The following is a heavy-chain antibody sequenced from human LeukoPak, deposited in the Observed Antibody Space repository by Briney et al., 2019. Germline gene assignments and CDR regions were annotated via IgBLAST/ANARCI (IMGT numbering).Heavy chain of an antibody. Sequence: AGGSLRLSCAASGFSFSTYGMHWVHQAAGKGLEWVAVIWYDGNTKYYADSVKGRFTISRDKSKNTLYLQMNSLKPEDTAVYYCARGEAFHYDSSGYPDYWGQGTLVTVSS. J-gene: IGHJ4*02. CDR2: IWYDGNTK. D-gene: IGHD3-22*01. CDR1: GFSFSTYG. V-gene: IGHV3-33*01. CDR3: ARGEAFHYDSSGYPDY.